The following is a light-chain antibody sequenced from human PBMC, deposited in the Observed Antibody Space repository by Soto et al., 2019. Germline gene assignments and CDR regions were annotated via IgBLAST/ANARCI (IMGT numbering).Light chain of an antibody. V-gene: IGLV4-69*01. CDR1: SGHSSYA. J-gene: IGLJ2*01. Sequence: QLVLTQSPSASASLGASVKFTCTLSSGHSSYAIAWHQQQPEKGPRYLMKLNSDGSHSKGAGIPERFSGSSSGAERYLTISSLQSEDEADYYCQTWGTGIVVFGGGTKLTVL. CDR3: QTWGTGIVV. CDR2: LNSDGSH.